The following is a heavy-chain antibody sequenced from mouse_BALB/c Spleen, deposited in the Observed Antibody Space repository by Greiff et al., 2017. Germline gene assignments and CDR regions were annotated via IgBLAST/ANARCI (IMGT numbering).Heavy chain of an antibody. V-gene: IGHV3-2*02. CDR1: GYSITSDYA. D-gene: IGHD2-10*02. J-gene: IGHJ4*01. CDR2: ISYSGST. Sequence: EVQLQESGPGLVKPSQSLSLTCTVTGYSITSDYAWNWIRQFPGNKLEWMGYISYSGSTSYNPSLKSRISITRDTSKNQFFLQLNSVTTEDTATYYCAKIPYGNYPYYAMDYWGQGTSVTVSS. CDR3: AKIPYGNYPYYAMDY.